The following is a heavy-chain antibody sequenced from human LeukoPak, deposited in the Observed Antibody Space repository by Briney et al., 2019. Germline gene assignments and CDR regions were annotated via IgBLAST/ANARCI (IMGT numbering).Heavy chain of an antibody. CDR2: IRSKAYGGTT. CDR1: GFTFGGYA. CDR3: TRAIHLNYYDSSGYRKFDY. Sequence: GGSLRLSCTASGFTFGGYAMSWFRQAPGKGLEWVGFIRSKAYGGTTEYAASVKGRFTISRDDSKSIAYLQMNSLKTEDTAVYYCTRAIHLNYYDSSGYRKFDYWGQGTLVTVSS. D-gene: IGHD3-22*01. V-gene: IGHV3-49*03. J-gene: IGHJ4*02.